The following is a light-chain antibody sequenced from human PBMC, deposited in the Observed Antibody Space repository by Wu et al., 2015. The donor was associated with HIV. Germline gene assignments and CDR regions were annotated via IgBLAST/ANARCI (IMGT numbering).Light chain of an antibody. J-gene: IGKJ4*01. CDR2: DVF. V-gene: IGKV3-11*01. CDR1: QNITKY. CDR3: QQRANWPLT. Sequence: VLTQSPATLSLSSGERATLSCRASQNITKYLAWYQQRLGQPPRLLIYDVFNRATGIPARFSGGGSGTDFTLTISSLEPEDFAVYYCQQRANWPLTFGGGTKVEIK.